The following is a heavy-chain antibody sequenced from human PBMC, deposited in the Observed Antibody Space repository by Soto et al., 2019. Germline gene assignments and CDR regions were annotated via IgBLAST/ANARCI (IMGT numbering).Heavy chain of an antibody. D-gene: IGHD5-18*01. CDR2: VNPKSGNT. Sequence: QVQLVQSGAEVKKPGASVKVSCQGSGFTFSNHDINWVRQAPGQGLEWMGWVNPKSGNTDYAQNFQGRVTMTRDFFTSTAYMELTSLRSEDTAVYYCARRARMVTQLWLPFDYWGQGTLVAVSS. CDR1: GFTFSNHD. V-gene: IGHV1-8*01. CDR3: ARRARMVTQLWLPFDY. J-gene: IGHJ4*02.